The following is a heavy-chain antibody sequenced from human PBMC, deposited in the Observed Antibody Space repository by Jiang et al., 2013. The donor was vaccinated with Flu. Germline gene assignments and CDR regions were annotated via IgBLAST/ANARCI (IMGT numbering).Heavy chain of an antibody. J-gene: IGHJ4*02. V-gene: IGHV1-18*04. CDR1: GYTFTNYG. Sequence: KKPGASIKVSCKASGYTFTNYGVTWVRQAPGQGLEWIGWISGYSGHTDYAQKFQGRVTMSTDTATSTAYMELRSLTSGDTAVYFCAREGYREVDYWGQGTRVTVSS. CDR2: ISGYSGHT. D-gene: IGHD5-18*01. CDR3: AREGYREVDY.